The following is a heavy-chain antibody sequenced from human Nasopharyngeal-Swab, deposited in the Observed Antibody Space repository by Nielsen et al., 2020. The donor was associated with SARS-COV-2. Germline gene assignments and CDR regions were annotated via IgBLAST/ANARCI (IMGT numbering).Heavy chain of an antibody. CDR1: GYSFTSYW. CDR2: IYPGDSDT. V-gene: IGHV5-51*01. J-gene: IGHJ3*02. Sequence: GGSLRLSCKGSGYSFTSYWIGWVRQMPGKGLEWMGIIYPGDSDTRYSPSFQGQVTISADKSISTAYLQWSSLKASDTAMYYCARRRYYDSSGYCHKSAFDIWGQGTMVTVSS. CDR3: ARRRYYDSSGYCHKSAFDI. D-gene: IGHD3-22*01.